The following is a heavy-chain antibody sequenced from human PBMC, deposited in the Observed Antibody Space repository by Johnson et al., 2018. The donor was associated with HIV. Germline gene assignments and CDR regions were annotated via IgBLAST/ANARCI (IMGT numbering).Heavy chain of an antibody. CDR3: ALTSYYDSRGAFDI. J-gene: IGHJ3*02. V-gene: IGHV3-11*04. CDR2: ISSSGSTI. Sequence: QVQLVESGGGLVKPGGSLRVSCVASGFTFSEYYMSWIRQAPGKGLEWVSYISSSGSTIYYADSVKGRFTISRDNAKNSLYLQMNSLRAEDTAVYYCALTSYYDSRGAFDIWGQGTMVTVSS. CDR1: GFTFSEYY. D-gene: IGHD3-22*01.